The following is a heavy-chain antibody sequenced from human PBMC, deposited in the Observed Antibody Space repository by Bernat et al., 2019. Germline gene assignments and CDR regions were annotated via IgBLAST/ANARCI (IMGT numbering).Heavy chain of an antibody. J-gene: IGHJ3*02. CDR1: GGSVSSGSYY. CDR3: ARTTWIQLSGAFDI. V-gene: IGHV4-61*01. CDR2: IYYSGST. Sequence: QVQLRESGPGLVKPSETLSLTCTVSGGSVSSGSYYWSWIRQPPGKGLEWIGYIYYSGSTNYNPSLKSRVTISVDTSKNQFSLKLSSVTAADTAVYYCARTTWIQLSGAFDIWGQGTMVTVSS. D-gene: IGHD5-18*01.